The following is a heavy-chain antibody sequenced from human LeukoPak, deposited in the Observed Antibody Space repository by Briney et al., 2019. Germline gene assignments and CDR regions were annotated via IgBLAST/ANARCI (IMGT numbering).Heavy chain of an antibody. Sequence: GGSLRLSCAASGFTFSSYAMSWVRQAPGKGLEWVSAISGSGGSTYYADSVKGRFIISRDNSKNTLYLQMNSLRAEDTAVYYCAKDCVDYYDSSGYYWGAFDYWGQGTLVTVSS. V-gene: IGHV3-23*01. CDR3: AKDCVDYYDSSGYYWGAFDY. D-gene: IGHD3-22*01. J-gene: IGHJ4*02. CDR2: ISGSGGST. CDR1: GFTFSSYA.